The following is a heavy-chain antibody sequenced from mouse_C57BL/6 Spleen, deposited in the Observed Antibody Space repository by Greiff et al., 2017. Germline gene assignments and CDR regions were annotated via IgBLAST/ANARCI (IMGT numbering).Heavy chain of an antibody. CDR3: ARSGVDYYAMGY. CDR1: GYTFTSYG. V-gene: IGHV1-81*01. CDR2: IYPRSGNT. Sequence: VQLQQSGAELARPGASVKLSCTASGYTFTSYGISWVKQRTGQGLEWIGEIYPRSGNTYYNEKFKGKATLTEDKSSSTAYMELRSLTSEDSAVYFCARSGVDYYAMGYWGQGASVTVSS. J-gene: IGHJ4*01. D-gene: IGHD3-1*01.